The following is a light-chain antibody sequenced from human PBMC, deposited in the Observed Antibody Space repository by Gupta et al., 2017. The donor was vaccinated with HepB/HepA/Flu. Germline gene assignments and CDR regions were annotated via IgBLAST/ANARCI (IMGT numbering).Light chain of an antibody. J-gene: IGLJ3*02. CDR3: ATWDDSLNAWV. CDR1: SSNIGSNT. V-gene: IGLV1-44*01. CDR2: SDN. Sequence: QSVLTQPPPASGTPGQRVTISCSGSSSNIGSNTVNWYQQLPGTAPKLLIYSDNQRPSGVPDRFSGSKSGTSASLAISGLQSEDEADYSCATWDDSLNAWVFGGGTKLTVL.